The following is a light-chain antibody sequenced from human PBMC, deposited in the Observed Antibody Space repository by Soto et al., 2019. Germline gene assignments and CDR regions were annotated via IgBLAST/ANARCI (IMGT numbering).Light chain of an antibody. CDR3: QQSYSSPFT. V-gene: IGKV1-39*01. CDR2: APS. CDR1: QSITSY. Sequence: DIQMTQSPSSLSASVGDRVTITCRASQSITSYLNWYQQKPGKAPKLLIYAPSSLQSGVPSRFSCSGSGTDFTLTISSLQPEDFATYYCQQSYSSPFTFGQGTRLEIK. J-gene: IGKJ5*01.